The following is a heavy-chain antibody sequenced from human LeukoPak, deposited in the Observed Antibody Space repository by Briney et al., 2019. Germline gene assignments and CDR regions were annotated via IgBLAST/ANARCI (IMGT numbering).Heavy chain of an antibody. CDR2: IYYSGST. CDR1: GGSISSYY. J-gene: IGHJ3*02. V-gene: IGHV4-59*01. D-gene: IGHD1-26*01. Sequence: SETLSLTCTVSGGSISSYYWSWIRQPPGKGLEWIGYIYYSGSTNYNPSLKSRVTISVDTSKNQFSLKLSSVTAADTAVYYCARATFGGSYYAFDTWGQGTMVTVSS. CDR3: ARATFGGSYYAFDT.